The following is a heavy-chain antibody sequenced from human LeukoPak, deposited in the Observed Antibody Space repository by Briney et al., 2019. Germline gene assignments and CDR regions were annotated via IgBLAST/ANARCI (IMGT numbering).Heavy chain of an antibody. Sequence: SETLSLTCTVSGGSISSGSYYWSWIRQPVGEGLEWIGRIYTSGSTNYNPSLKSRVTISVDTSKNQFSLKLSSVTAADTAVYYCAREEMATIKAIDYWGQGTLVTVSS. J-gene: IGHJ4*02. CDR2: IYTSGST. CDR1: GGSISSGSYY. V-gene: IGHV4-61*02. D-gene: IGHD5-24*01. CDR3: AREEMATIKAIDY.